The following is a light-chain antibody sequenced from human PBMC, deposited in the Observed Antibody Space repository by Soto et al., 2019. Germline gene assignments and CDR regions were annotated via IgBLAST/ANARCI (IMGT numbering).Light chain of an antibody. CDR2: DAS. CDR3: QQRDIWPRS. Sequence: EIVLTQSPTTLSLSPGERAILSCRASQSVGNHLAWYQQKAGQAPRLLIYDASNRATGVPARFSGRGSATYFTLTISGLERDDFAVYYCQQRDIWPRSFGGGTKVEIK. CDR1: QSVGNH. V-gene: IGKV3-11*01. J-gene: IGKJ4*01.